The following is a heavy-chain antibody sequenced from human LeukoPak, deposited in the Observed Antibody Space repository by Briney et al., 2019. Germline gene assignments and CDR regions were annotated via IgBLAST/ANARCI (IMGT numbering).Heavy chain of an antibody. J-gene: IGHJ5*02. Sequence: SVTVSCKSSVCTFTGYYMHWVRQPPGQGLDGMGWINPNSGGTNYAQKFQGRVTMTRDTSISTAYMELSRLRSDDTAVYYCARGGVLLWFGESIRSNWFDPWGQGTLVTVSS. CDR2: INPNSGGT. CDR3: ARGGVLLWFGESIRSNWFDP. D-gene: IGHD3-10*01. CDR1: VCTFTGYY. V-gene: IGHV1-2*02.